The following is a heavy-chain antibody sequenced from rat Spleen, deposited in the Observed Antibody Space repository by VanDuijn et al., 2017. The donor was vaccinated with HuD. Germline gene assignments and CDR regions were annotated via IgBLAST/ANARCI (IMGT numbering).Heavy chain of an antibody. CDR3: ATSEGVHYYLPFAY. CDR1: GFTFSNYY. V-gene: IGHV5-25*01. J-gene: IGHJ3*01. CDR2: ISTGGGNT. Sequence: EVQLVESGGGLVQPGRSLKLSCAASGFTFSNYYMAWVRQAPTKGLEWVASISTGGGNTYYRDSVKGRFTISRDNAKSTLYLQMDSLRSEDTATYYCATSEGVHYYLPFAYWGQGTLVTVSS. D-gene: IGHD1-1*01.